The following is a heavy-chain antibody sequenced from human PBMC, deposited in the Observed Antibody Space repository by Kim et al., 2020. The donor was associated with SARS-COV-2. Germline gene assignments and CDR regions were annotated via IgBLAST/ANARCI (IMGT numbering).Heavy chain of an antibody. CDR3: ASADSSGPLGGDWFDP. J-gene: IGHJ5*02. D-gene: IGHD3-10*01. V-gene: IGHV4-39*07. Sequence: SETLSLTCTVSGGSISSSSYYWGWIRQPPGKGLEWIGSIYYSGSTYYNPSLKSRVTISVDTSKNQFSLKLSSVTAADTAVYYCASADSSGPLGGDWFDPWGQGTLVTVSS. CDR2: IYYSGST. CDR1: GGSISSSSYY.